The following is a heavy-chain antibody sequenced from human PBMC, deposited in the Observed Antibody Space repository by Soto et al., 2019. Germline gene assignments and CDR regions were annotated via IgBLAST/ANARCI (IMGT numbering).Heavy chain of an antibody. V-gene: IGHV3-30*18. J-gene: IGHJ4*02. CDR2: ISNDGTKE. CDR3: GKGCLGGGYFFFSAH. D-gene: IGHD3-16*01. Sequence: QVQLVESGGDVVQPGRSLRLSCAASGFTFNSYGMHWVRQAPGKGLEWVAIISNDGTKENYADSVKGRFTISSDNSKNPLYLQMNSLTPEDTGVYFCGKGCLGGGYFFFSAHWGLGTLVTVSS. CDR1: GFTFNSYG.